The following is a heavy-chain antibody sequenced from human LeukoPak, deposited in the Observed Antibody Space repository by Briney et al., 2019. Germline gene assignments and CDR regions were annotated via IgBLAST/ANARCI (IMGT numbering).Heavy chain of an antibody. J-gene: IGHJ4*02. CDR3: ARDTGIAAAGTEYFDY. V-gene: IGHV4-4*07. CDR1: GGSISSYY. D-gene: IGHD6-13*01. Sequence: SETLSLTCTVSGGSISSYYWSWIRQPAGKGLEWIGRIYTSGSTNYNPSLKSRVTMSVDTSKNQFSLKLSSVTAADTAVYYCARDTGIAAAGTEYFDYWGQGTLVTVPS. CDR2: IYTSGST.